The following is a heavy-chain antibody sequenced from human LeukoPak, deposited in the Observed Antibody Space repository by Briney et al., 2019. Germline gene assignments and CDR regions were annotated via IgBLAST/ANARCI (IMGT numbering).Heavy chain of an antibody. CDR2: ISGRTGTM. V-gene: IGHV3-48*02. Sequence: GGSLRLSCAAAGFTFSSYSMNWVRQAPRKGLEWLSYISGRTGTMYYADSVQGRFTISRDNAKNSLYLQLNSLRDEDTAVYYCARDRSPYTTSAYYLDYWGQGTLVTVSS. J-gene: IGHJ4*02. D-gene: IGHD3-22*01. CDR3: ARDRSPYTTSAYYLDY. CDR1: GFTFSSYS.